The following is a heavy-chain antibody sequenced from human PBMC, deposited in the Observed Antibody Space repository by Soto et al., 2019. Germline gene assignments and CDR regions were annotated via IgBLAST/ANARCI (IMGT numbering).Heavy chain of an antibody. V-gene: IGHV3-30-3*01. Sequence: GGSLRLSCAASGFTFSSYAMHWVRQAPGKGLEWVAVISYDGSNKYYADSVKGRFTISRDNSKSTLYLQMNSLRAEDTAVYYCARDVDRTVGGDPDCSSTSCYGHYGMDVWGQGTTVTVSS. CDR1: GFTFSSYA. D-gene: IGHD2-2*01. CDR2: ISYDGSNK. CDR3: ARDVDRTVGGDPDCSSTSCYGHYGMDV. J-gene: IGHJ6*02.